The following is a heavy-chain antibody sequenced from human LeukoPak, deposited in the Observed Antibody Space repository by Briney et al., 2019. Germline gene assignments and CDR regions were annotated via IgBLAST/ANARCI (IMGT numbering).Heavy chain of an antibody. CDR1: GASVTDTL. CDR2: IYIDGRP. Sequence: GGSLRLSCTLSGASVTDTLIDWVRQAPGKGPEWVALIYIDGRPVYTDSVKGRFTISRDNSKNMVYLQMNSLRSEDSALYYCVRDRATRQAWAVLDLWGQGTLVTVSS. V-gene: IGHV3-66*02. J-gene: IGHJ5*02. D-gene: IGHD7-27*01. CDR3: VRDRATRQAWAVLDL.